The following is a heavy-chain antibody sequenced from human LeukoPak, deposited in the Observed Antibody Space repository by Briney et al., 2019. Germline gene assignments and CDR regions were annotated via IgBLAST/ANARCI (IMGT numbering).Heavy chain of an antibody. J-gene: IGHJ1*01. CDR3: AKDHQQLPRGYFQH. CDR2: ISGSGGST. D-gene: IGHD6-13*01. V-gene: IGHV3-23*01. CDR1: GFTFSSYG. Sequence: PGGSLRLSCAASGFTFSSYGMSWVRQAPGKGLEWVSAISGSGGSTYYADSVKGRFTISRDNSKNTLYLQMNSLRAEDTAVYYCAKDHQQLPRGYFQHWGQGTLVTVSS.